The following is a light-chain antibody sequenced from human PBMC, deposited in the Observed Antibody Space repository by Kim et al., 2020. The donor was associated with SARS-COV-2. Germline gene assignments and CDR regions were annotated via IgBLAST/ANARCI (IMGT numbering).Light chain of an antibody. J-gene: IGLJ2*01. CDR3: QVWDSSSDHRVV. CDR1: SIGSKS. Sequence: PGRTDRVSCGGNSIGSKSVHWYQEKSGQAPLLVISYDSDRPSGIPERFSGSNSGNTATLTISRVEAGDEADYYCQVWDSSSDHRVVFGGGTQLTVL. CDR2: YDS. V-gene: IGLV3-21*04.